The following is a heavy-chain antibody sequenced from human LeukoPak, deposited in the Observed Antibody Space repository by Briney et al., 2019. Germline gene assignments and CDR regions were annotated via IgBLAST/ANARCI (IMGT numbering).Heavy chain of an antibody. V-gene: IGHV1-24*01. Sequence: ASVKVSCKVSGNSLIYLSMHWVRQAPGKGLEWLGGLDPEGGGLIYAQHLQGRVIMTEDTSTDTGYMELRSLKSEDTGVYYCATVFPQRGYYYMDVWGTGTTVTVSS. CDR2: LDPEGGGL. D-gene: IGHD6-25*01. CDR3: ATVFPQRGYYYMDV. J-gene: IGHJ6*03. CDR1: GNSLIYLS.